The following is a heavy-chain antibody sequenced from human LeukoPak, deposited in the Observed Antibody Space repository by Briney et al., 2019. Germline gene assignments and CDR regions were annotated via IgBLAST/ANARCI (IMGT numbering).Heavy chain of an antibody. V-gene: IGHV1-24*01. Sequence: ASVKVSCKVSGNSLIYLSMHWVRQAPGKGLEWLGGLDPEGGGLIYAQHLQGRVIMTEDTSTDTGYMELRSLKSEDTGVYYCATVFPQRGYYYMDVWGTGTTVTVSS. CDR2: LDPEGGGL. D-gene: IGHD6-25*01. CDR3: ATVFPQRGYYYMDV. J-gene: IGHJ6*03. CDR1: GNSLIYLS.